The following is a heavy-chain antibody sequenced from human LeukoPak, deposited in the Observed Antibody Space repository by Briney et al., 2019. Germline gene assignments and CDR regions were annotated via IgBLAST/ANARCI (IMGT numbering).Heavy chain of an antibody. CDR1: GFTFSRYW. V-gene: IGHV3-7*01. Sequence: GGSLRLSCAASGFTFSRYWMSWVRQAPGKGLEWVANIKQDGSEKYYVDSVKGRFTISRDNAKNSLYLQMNSLRAEDTAVYYCARDYSDYDLGYYDYMDVWGKGTTVTVSS. CDR2: IKQDGSEK. J-gene: IGHJ6*03. D-gene: IGHD5-12*01. CDR3: ARDYSDYDLGYYDYMDV.